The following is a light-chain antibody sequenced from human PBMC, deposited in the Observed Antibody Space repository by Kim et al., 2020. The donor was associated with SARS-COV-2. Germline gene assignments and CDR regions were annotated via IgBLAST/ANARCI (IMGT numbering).Light chain of an antibody. V-gene: IGLV3-19*01. CDR2: GKS. CDR3: NSRGSNDNML. CDR1: RLTRYY. Sequence: WCQTVWITCQGDRLTRYYATWYQTMPVHVSTVVIYGKSNRSSGTADRFTGPSAGDTASVSITGTQAGDEADYYSNSRGSNDNMLFGGGTQLTVL. J-gene: IGLJ2*01.